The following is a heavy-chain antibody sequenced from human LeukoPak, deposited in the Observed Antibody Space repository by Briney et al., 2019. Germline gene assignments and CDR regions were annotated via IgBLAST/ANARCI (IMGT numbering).Heavy chain of an antibody. V-gene: IGHV1-69*05. J-gene: IGHJ4*02. CDR2: IIPIFGTA. CDR3: ALSTFDDSSGYYPY. Sequence: GASAKVSCKASGGTFSSYAISWVRQAPGQGLEWMGGIIPIFGTANYAQKFQGRVTITTDESTSTAYMELSSLRSEDTAVYYCALSTFDDSSGYYPYWGQGTLVTVSS. CDR1: GGTFSSYA. D-gene: IGHD3-22*01.